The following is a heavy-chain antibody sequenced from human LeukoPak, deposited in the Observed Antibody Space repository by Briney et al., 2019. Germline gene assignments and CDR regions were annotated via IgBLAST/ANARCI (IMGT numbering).Heavy chain of an antibody. CDR1: GFTFSSYG. CDR3: ARALGYGPPSFDY. D-gene: IGHD5-18*01. V-gene: IGHV3-30*02. Sequence: AGGSLRLSCAASGFTFSSYGMHWVRQAPGKGLEWVAFIRYDGSNKYCADSVKGRFTISRDNSKNTLYLQMNSLRAEDTAVYYCARALGYGPPSFDYWGQGTLVTVSS. J-gene: IGHJ4*02. CDR2: IRYDGSNK.